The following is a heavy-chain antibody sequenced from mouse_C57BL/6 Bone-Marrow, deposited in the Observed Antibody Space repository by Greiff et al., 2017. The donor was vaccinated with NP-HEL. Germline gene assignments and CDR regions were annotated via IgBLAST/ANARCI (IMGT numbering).Heavy chain of an antibody. Sequence: QVQLQQSGAELARPGASVKLSCKASGYTFTSYGISWVKQRTGQGLEWIGEIYPRSGNTYYNEKFKGTATLTADKSSSTAYMELRSLTSEDSAVYFCARSSFWYFDVWGTGTTVTVSS. J-gene: IGHJ1*03. CDR2: IYPRSGNT. CDR3: ARSSFWYFDV. CDR1: GYTFTSYG. V-gene: IGHV1-81*01. D-gene: IGHD1-1*01.